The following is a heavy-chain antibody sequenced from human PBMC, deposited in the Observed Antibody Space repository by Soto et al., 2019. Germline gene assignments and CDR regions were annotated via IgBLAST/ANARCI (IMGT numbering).Heavy chain of an antibody. V-gene: IGHV3-33*01. D-gene: IGHD6-19*01. CDR3: ARADSSGWYYFDY. CDR1: GFTFSSYG. CDR2: IWYDGSNK. Sequence: GGSLRLSCAASGFTFSSYGMHWVRQAPGKGLEWVAVIWYDGSNKYYADPVKGRFTISRDNSKNTLYLQMNSLRAEDTAVYYCARADSSGWYYFDYWGQGTLVTVS. J-gene: IGHJ4*02.